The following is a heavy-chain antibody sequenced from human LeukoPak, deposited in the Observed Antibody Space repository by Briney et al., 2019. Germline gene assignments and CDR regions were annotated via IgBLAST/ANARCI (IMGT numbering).Heavy chain of an antibody. CDR1: GFTFSSYE. CDR3: VREAAATLFDY. CDR2: ISSSGSTI. Sequence: GGSLRLSCAASGFTFSSYEINWVRQAPGKGLEWVSYISSSGSTIKYADSVKGRFSISRDNTQNSLSLQMSSLKAEDTAVYYCVREAAATLFDYWGQGTLVTVSS. D-gene: IGHD1-26*01. V-gene: IGHV3-48*03. J-gene: IGHJ4*02.